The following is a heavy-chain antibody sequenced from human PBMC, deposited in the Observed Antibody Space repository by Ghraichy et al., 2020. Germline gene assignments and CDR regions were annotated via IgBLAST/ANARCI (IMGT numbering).Heavy chain of an antibody. Sequence: GGSLRLSCAASGFTFSGYTMNWVRQAPGKGLEWVSSISSSSSYIYYADSVKGRFTISRDNAKNSLYLQMNSLRAEDTAVYYCASLNMLQGRGGYWGQGTLVTVS. CDR3: ASLNMLQGRGGY. CDR2: ISSSSSYI. V-gene: IGHV3-21*01. J-gene: IGHJ4*02. D-gene: IGHD3-16*01. CDR1: GFTFSGYT.